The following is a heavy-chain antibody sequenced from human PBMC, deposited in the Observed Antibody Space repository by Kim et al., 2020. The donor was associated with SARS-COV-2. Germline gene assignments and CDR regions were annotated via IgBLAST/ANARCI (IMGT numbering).Heavy chain of an antibody. Sequence: ASVKVSCKASGYTFTSYDINWVRQATGQGLEWMGWMNPNSGNTGYAQKFQGRVTMTRNTSISTAYMELSSLRSEDTAVYYCARGGDWGSYYYYGMDVWGQGTTVTVSS. V-gene: IGHV1-8*01. CDR3: ARGGDWGSYYYYGMDV. CDR1: GYTFTSYD. CDR2: MNPNSGNT. D-gene: IGHD2-21*02. J-gene: IGHJ6*02.